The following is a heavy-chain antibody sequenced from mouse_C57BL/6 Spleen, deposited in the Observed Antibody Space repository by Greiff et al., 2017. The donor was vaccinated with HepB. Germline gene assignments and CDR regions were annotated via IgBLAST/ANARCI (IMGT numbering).Heavy chain of an antibody. CDR3: ARGDDGYYVGY. D-gene: IGHD2-3*01. J-gene: IGHJ2*01. Sequence: QVQLQQPGAELVKPGASVKLPCKASGYTFTSYWMQWVKQRPGQGLEWIGEIDPSDSYTNYNQKFKGKATLTVDTSSSTAYMQLSSLTSEDSAVYYCARGDDGYYVGYWGQGTTLTVSS. CDR2: IDPSDSYT. V-gene: IGHV1-50*01. CDR1: GYTFTSYW.